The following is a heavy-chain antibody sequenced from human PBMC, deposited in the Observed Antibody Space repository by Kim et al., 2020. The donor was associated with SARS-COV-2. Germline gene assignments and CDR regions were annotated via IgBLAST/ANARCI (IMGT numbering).Heavy chain of an antibody. V-gene: IGHV1-3*01. Sequence: NAGNGNTKYSQKFQGRVTITRDTSASTAYMELSSLRSEDTAVYYCARPGGWGQGTLVTVSS. CDR3: ARPGG. J-gene: IGHJ4*02. CDR2: NAGNGNT. D-gene: IGHD2-15*01.